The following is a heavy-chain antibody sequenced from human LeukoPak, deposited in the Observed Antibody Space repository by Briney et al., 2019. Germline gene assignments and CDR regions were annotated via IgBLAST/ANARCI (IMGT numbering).Heavy chain of an antibody. J-gene: IGHJ4*02. V-gene: IGHV3-23*01. CDR3: AKTDYSNYYVDY. Sequence: GGSLRLSCAASGFTFSSYAMSWVHQAPGKGLEWVSTISGSGGNTYYADSVKGRFTISRDNSKNTLYLQMDSLRADDTAVYYCAKTDYSNYYVDYWGQGTLVTVSS. D-gene: IGHD4-11*01. CDR2: ISGSGGNT. CDR1: GFTFSSYA.